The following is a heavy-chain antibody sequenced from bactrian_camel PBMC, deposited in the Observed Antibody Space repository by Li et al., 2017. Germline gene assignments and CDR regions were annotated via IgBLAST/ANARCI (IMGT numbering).Heavy chain of an antibody. CDR3: APQGDAYDCYSESWRTSPTFEN. Sequence: VQPGGSLRLSCAASGFPFSSYAMTWVRQAPGKGLEWVSAFEDGSDNIYYADSVKGRAVITRDNTKNTVYLQMNNLKPEDTAMYYCAPQGDAYDCYSESWRTSPTFENWGQGTQVTVS. CDR1: GFPFSSYA. J-gene: IGHJ4*01. D-gene: IGHD1*01. CDR2: FEDGSDNI. V-gene: IGHV3S25*01.